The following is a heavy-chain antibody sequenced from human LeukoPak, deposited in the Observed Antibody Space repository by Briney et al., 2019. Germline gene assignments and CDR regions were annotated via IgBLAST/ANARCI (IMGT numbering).Heavy chain of an antibody. CDR2: ISYDGSNK. J-gene: IGHJ4*02. CDR3: AKDGLAAAGTIAY. V-gene: IGHV3-30*18. D-gene: IGHD6-13*01. Sequence: GGSLRLSCAASGFTFSSYGMHWVRQAPGKGLEWVAVISYDGSNKYYADSVKGRFTISRDNSKNTLYLQMNSLRAEDRAVYHCAKDGLAAAGTIAYWGQGTLVTVSS. CDR1: GFTFSSYG.